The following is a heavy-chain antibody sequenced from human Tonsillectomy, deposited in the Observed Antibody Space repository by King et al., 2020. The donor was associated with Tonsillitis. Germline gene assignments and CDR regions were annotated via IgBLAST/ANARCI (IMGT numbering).Heavy chain of an antibody. Sequence: VQLVESGGGLVKPGGSLRLSCAASGFTFSNAWMNWVRQAPGKGLEWVGRIKTKTDGGTTDYAAPVTGRFTISRDDSKNTLYLQMNSLKTEDTAVYYCALAGATLYYYYYMDVWGKGTTVTVSS. V-gene: IGHV3-15*07. CDR2: IKTKTDGGTT. CDR3: ALAGATLYYYYYMDV. CDR1: GFTFSNAW. D-gene: IGHD1-26*01. J-gene: IGHJ6*03.